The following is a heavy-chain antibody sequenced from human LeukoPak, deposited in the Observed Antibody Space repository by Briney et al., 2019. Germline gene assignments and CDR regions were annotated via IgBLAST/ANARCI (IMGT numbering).Heavy chain of an antibody. CDR3: ARCLPFSDDYGDYADY. Sequence: GESLKISCKGSGYSFTSYWIGWVRQMPGKGLEWMGIIYPGDSDTRYSPSFQGQVTISADKSISTAYLQWSSLKASDTAMYYCARCLPFSDDYGDYADYWGQGTLVTVSS. D-gene: IGHD4-17*01. V-gene: IGHV5-51*01. J-gene: IGHJ4*02. CDR2: IYPGDSDT. CDR1: GYSFTSYW.